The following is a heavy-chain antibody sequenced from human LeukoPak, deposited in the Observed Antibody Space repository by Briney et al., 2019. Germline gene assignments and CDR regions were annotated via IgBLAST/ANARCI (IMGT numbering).Heavy chain of an antibody. CDR2: ISSSSSYI. D-gene: IGHD2-2*01. J-gene: IGHJ4*02. CDR1: GFTFSSYS. V-gene: IGHV3-21*01. CDR3: ASPMVPAAIWPFDY. Sequence: GRSLRLSCAASGFTFSSYSMNWVRQAPGKGLEWVSSISSSSSYIYYADSVKGRFTISRDNAKNSLYLQMNSLRAEDTAVYYCASPMVPAAIWPFDYWGQGTLVTVSS.